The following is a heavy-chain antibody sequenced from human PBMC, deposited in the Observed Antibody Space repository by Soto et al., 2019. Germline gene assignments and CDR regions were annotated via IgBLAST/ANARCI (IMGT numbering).Heavy chain of an antibody. D-gene: IGHD3-16*01. V-gene: IGHV3-72*01. CDR1: GFTFSDRY. J-gene: IGHJ4*02. CDR3: TIEGAYPGPDFDY. CDR2: TKNKANSYTT. Sequence: GGSLRLSXAASGFTFSDRYMDWVRQAPGKGLEWVGRTKNKANSYTTEYAASVKGRFTISRDYSRDSVYLQMNSLKTDDTAVYYCTIEGAYPGPDFDYWGQGTLVTVSS.